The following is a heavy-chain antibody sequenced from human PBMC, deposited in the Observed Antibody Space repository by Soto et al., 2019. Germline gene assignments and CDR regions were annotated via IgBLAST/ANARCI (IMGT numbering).Heavy chain of an antibody. V-gene: IGHV1-69*02. D-gene: IGHD6-19*01. CDR1: GGTFSSYT. CDR3: ARAGMAVALARKDAFDL. CDR2: IIPILGIA. J-gene: IGHJ3*01. Sequence: QVQLVQSGAEVKKPGSSVKVSCKASGGTFSSYTISWVRQAPGQGLEWMGRIIPILGIANYAQKFQGRVTITADKSTSKXYMELSSRRSEDTAVYYCARAGMAVALARKDAFDLWGQGTMVTVSS.